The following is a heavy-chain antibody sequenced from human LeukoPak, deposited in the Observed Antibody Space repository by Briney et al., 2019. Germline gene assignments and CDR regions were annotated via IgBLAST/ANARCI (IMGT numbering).Heavy chain of an antibody. CDR3: ARQGRIVVVTTTHDAFDI. D-gene: IGHD2-21*02. CDR2: IYPGDSDA. V-gene: IGHV5-51*01. Sequence: KPGESLKISCTCFGYSFTTYWIGWVRQMPGKGLEWMGIIYPGDSDARYSPSFQGQVTISVDKSISTAYLQWSSLKASDTAMYYCARQGRIVVVTTTHDAFDIWGQGTMVTVSS. CDR1: GYSFTTYW. J-gene: IGHJ3*02.